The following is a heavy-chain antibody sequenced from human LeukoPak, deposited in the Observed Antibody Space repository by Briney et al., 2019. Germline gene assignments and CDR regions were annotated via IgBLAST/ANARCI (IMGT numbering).Heavy chain of an antibody. J-gene: IGHJ6*02. CDR1: GGSISSISSNNYH. D-gene: IGHD4-23*01. CDR2: IYYSGST. Sequence: SETLSLTCIVSGGSISSISSNNYHWGWIRQPPGKGLEWIGSIYYSGSTYYNPSLKSRVTISVDTSKNQFSLKLSSVSAADTALYYCAREMGVVTAHGIDVWGQGTTVTVSS. V-gene: IGHV4-39*02. CDR3: AREMGVVTAHGIDV.